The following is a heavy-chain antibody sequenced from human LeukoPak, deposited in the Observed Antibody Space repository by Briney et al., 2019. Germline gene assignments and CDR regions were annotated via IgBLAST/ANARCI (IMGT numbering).Heavy chain of an antibody. D-gene: IGHD3-10*01. Sequence: PSETLSLTCSVSGPSVTSGGFYWGWLRQPQGKGLEWIATVYYTGSTYYNPSLKSRVTISIDTSKNQFSLSLRSLIAADTAVYYCARHSGSGSLSRPFDPWGQGTLVTVSS. J-gene: IGHJ5*02. CDR1: GPSVTSGGFY. V-gene: IGHV4-39*01. CDR3: ARHSGSGSLSRPFDP. CDR2: VYYTGST.